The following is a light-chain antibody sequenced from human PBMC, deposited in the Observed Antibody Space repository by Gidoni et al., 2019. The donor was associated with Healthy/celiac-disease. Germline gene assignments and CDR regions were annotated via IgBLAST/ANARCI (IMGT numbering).Light chain of an antibody. J-gene: IGKJ3*01. Sequence: DIPMPQSPSSLSASVGDRVTITCRASQSISSYLNWYQQKPGKAPKLLIYAASSLQSGVPSRFSGSGSGTDFTLTISSLQPEDFATYYCQQSYSTPAVTFGPGTKVDIK. CDR1: QSISSY. V-gene: IGKV1-39*01. CDR2: AAS. CDR3: QQSYSTPAVT.